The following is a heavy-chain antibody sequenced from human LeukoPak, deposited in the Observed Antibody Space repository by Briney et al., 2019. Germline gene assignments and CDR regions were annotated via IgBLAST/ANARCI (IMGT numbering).Heavy chain of an antibody. J-gene: IGHJ4*02. D-gene: IGHD6-19*01. CDR3: AKTTAGYSSGRYPGWPIDY. CDR2: ISGSGGDT. CDR1: GFTFRSYA. V-gene: IGHV3-23*01. Sequence: GGSLRLSCAASGFTFRSYAIYWVRQAPGEGLEWVSGISGSGGDTYFADSVKGRFTISRDNSKNTVFLQMDSLRAEDTAVYYCAKTTAGYSSGRYPGWPIDYWGQGTLVNVSS.